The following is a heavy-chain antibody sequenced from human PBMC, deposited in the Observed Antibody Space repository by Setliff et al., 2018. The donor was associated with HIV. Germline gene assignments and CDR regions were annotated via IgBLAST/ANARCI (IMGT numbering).Heavy chain of an antibody. CDR3: AREVRWELPQGFDH. CDR2: IAYTGSG. J-gene: IGHJ4*02. CDR1: GGSISSRNLY. V-gene: IGHV4-39*07. D-gene: IGHD1-26*01. Sequence: ASETLSLTCTVSGGSISSRNLYWGWIRQPPGKGLEWLGSIAYTGSGYYNSSLKSRVTISVDTSRNECSLKLTSVTAADTAVYYCAREVRWELPQGFDHWGQGSQVTVSS.